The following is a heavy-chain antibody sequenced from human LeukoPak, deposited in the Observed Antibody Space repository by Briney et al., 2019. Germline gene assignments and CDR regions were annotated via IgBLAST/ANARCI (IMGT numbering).Heavy chain of an antibody. CDR3: AREWEDGYHAFHI. J-gene: IGHJ3*02. Sequence: PSETLSLTCSVSGDSLSNHYWGWIRLPPGRGLEWIGYINDSGTTKYNPSLRSRVTISVDTSKSQFSLKLRSMTAADTALYYCAREWEDGYHAFHIWGQGTMVTVSS. D-gene: IGHD1-26*01. V-gene: IGHV4-59*11. CDR2: INDSGTT. CDR1: GDSLSNHY.